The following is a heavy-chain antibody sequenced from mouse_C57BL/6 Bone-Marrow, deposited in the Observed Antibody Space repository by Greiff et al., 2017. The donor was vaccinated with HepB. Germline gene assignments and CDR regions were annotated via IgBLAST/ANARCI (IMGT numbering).Heavy chain of an antibody. J-gene: IGHJ3*01. CDR1: GFTFSAAW. CDR3: TRRFY. CDR2: NRNKANNHAT. V-gene: IGHV6-6*01. Sequence: EVHLVESGGGLVQPGGSMKLSCAASGFTFSAAWMDWVRQSPEKGLEWVAENRNKANNHATYYAASVKGRLTISRDDSKSSVYRQMNSLRAEDTGIYYCTRRFYWGQGTLVTVSA.